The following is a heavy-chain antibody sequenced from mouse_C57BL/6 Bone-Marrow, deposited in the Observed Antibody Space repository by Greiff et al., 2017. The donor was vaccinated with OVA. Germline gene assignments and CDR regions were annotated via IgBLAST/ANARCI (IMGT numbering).Heavy chain of an antibody. CDR3: ARWGTTVVEGYYFDY. CDR1: GYTFTSYW. J-gene: IGHJ2*01. V-gene: IGHV1-59*01. CDR2: IDPSDSYT. Sequence: VQLQQPGAELVRPGTSVKLSCKASGYTFTSYWMHWVKQRPGQGLEWIGVIDPSDSYTNYNQKFKGKATLTVDTSSSTAYMQLSSLTSEDSAVYYCARWGTTVVEGYYFDYLGQGTTLTVSS. D-gene: IGHD1-1*01.